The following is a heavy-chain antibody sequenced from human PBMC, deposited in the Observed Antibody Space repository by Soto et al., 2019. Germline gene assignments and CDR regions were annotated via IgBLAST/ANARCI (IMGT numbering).Heavy chain of an antibody. CDR2: IIPIFGTA. CDR3: ARDKSGIAAAGNYGMDV. Sequence: VKVSCKASGGTFSSYAISWVRQAPGQGLEWMGGIIPIFGTANYAQKFQGRVTITADESTSTAYMELSSLRSEDTAVYYCARDKSGIAAAGNYGMDVWGQGTTVTVSS. V-gene: IGHV1-69*13. D-gene: IGHD6-13*01. J-gene: IGHJ6*02. CDR1: GGTFSSYA.